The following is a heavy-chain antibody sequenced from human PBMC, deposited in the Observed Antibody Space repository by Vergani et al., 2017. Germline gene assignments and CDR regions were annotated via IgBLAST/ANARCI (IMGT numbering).Heavy chain of an antibody. V-gene: IGHV3-15*01. CDR2: IKSKTDGGTT. Sequence: EVQLVESGGGLVKPGGSLRLSCAASGFTFSNAWMSWVRQAPGKGLEWVGRIKSKTDGGTTDYAAPVKGRFTISRDDSKNTLYLQMNSLKTEDTAVYYCARGPFSSGWSYDAFDIWGQGTMVTVSS. CDR1: GFTFSNAW. J-gene: IGHJ3*02. D-gene: IGHD6-19*01. CDR3: ARGPFSSGWSYDAFDI.